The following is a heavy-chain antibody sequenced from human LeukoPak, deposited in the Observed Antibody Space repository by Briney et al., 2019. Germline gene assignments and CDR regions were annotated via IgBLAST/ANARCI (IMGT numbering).Heavy chain of an antibody. D-gene: IGHD6-19*01. J-gene: IGHJ4*02. V-gene: IGHV3-48*03. CDR2: ISSSGILI. CDR3: AKVSGSGWHFDH. Sequence: GGSLRLSCAASGFTFSNYEMNWVRQAPGKGLEWVSFISSSGILIYYADSVKGRSTISRDNGKNSLFLQMDSLRVEDTAVYYCAKVSGSGWHFDHWGQGTLVTASS. CDR1: GFTFSNYE.